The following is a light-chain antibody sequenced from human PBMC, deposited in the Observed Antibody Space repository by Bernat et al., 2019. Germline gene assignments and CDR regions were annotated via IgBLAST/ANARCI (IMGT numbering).Light chain of an antibody. CDR3: QQYNSQYT. CDR1: QTIGSW. J-gene: IGKJ2*01. Sequence: DIQMTQSPSALSASVGDRVTITCRASQTIGSWLAWYQQKPGKAPNLLIYKASTLESGVPSRFSGSGYGTEFTLTISSLQPDDFASYYCQQYNSQYTFGQGTKLEIK. V-gene: IGKV1-5*03. CDR2: KAS.